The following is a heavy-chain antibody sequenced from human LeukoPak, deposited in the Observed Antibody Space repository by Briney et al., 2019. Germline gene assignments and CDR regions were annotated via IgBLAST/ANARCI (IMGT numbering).Heavy chain of an antibody. CDR2: IYYSGST. V-gene: IGHV4-39*01. CDR1: GGSISSSSYY. J-gene: IGHJ4*02. D-gene: IGHD1-26*01. CDR3: ARLGATIDY. Sequence: SETLFLTCTVSGGSISSSSYYWGWIRQPPGKGLEWIGSIYYSGSTYYNPSLKSRVTISVDTSKNQFSLKLSSVTAADTAVYYCARLGATIDYWGQGTLVTVSS.